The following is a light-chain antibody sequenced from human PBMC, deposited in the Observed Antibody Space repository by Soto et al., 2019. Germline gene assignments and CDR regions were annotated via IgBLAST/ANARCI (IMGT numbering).Light chain of an antibody. Sequence: IQMTQSPSTLSASVGDRVTITCQASQTMSTLLAWYQHRPGKAPNLLIYDASSLGSGVPSRFSGSGSGTEFTLTISSLQPDDSATYYCQQYSSLVTFGQGTKLEI. CDR1: QTMSTL. CDR3: QQYSSLVT. V-gene: IGKV1-5*01. CDR2: DAS. J-gene: IGKJ2*01.